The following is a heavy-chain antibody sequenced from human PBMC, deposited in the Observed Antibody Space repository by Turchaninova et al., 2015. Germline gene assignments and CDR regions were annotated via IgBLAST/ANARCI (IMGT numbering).Heavy chain of an antibody. CDR2: IRSKSNNYAT. J-gene: IGHJ5*02. CDR1: GFTVSGSA. D-gene: IGHD4-17*01. V-gene: IGHV3-73*01. Sequence: GGSLKLSCAASGFTVSGSAVHWVRQASGKGLEWVGRIRSKSNNYATAYAEPVKGRFTISRDDSENTAYLQMNGLKTEDTAVYYCTRQDGDYRGSYWVHLWGQGTLVTVSS. CDR3: TRQDGDYRGSYWVHL.